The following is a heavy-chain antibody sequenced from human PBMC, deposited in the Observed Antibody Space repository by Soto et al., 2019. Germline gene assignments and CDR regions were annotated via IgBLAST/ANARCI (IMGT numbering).Heavy chain of an antibody. Sequence: GGSLRLSCAASGFTVSSNYMSWVRQAPGKGLEWVSVIYSGGSTYYADSVKGRFTISRHNSKNTLYLQMNSLRAEDTAVYYCARAKSPGGSSTCSGGSCYAFDIWGQGTMVTVSS. V-gene: IGHV3-53*04. D-gene: IGHD2-15*01. CDR1: GFTVSSNY. J-gene: IGHJ3*02. CDR2: IYSGGST. CDR3: ARAKSPGGSSTCSGGSCYAFDI.